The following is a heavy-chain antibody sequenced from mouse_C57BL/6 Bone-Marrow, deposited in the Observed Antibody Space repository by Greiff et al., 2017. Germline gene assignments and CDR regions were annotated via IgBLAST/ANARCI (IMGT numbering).Heavy chain of an antibody. Sequence: QVQLKESGAELVRPGTSVKMSCKASGYTFTNYWIGWAKQRPGHGLEWIGDIYPGGGYTNYNEKFKGKATLTADKSSSTAYMQFSSLTSEDSAIYYCARKGTTVVRNWYFDVWGTGTTVTVSS. CDR1: GYTFTNYW. J-gene: IGHJ1*03. CDR3: ARKGTTVVRNWYFDV. D-gene: IGHD1-1*01. V-gene: IGHV1-63*01. CDR2: IYPGGGYT.